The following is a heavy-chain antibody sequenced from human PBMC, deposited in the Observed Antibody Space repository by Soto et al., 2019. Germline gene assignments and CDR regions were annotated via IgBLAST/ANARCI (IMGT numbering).Heavy chain of an antibody. D-gene: IGHD1-20*01. V-gene: IGHV3-23*01. Sequence: PGRSLRLSCPPSGFTFSSYAMSWVRQAPGKGLGWVSAISGSGGSRYYAGSVKGRFTISRDNSKNTLYLQMNSLRAEDTAVYYCATRLECITGPCGHTWAEPCGMDVLGKGTTVTVS. CDR3: ATRLECITGPCGHTWAEPCGMDV. CDR2: ISGSGGSR. CDR1: GFTFSSYA. J-gene: IGHJ6*04.